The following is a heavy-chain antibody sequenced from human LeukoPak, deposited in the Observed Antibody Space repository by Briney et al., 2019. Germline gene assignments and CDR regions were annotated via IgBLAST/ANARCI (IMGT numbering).Heavy chain of an antibody. CDR2: ISYDGSNK. D-gene: IGHD3-9*01. CDR3: ARNSDDILTGYCLDY. V-gene: IGHV3-30*04. Sequence: GRSLRLSCAASGFTFSSYAMHWVRQAPGKGLEWVAVISYDGSNKYYADSVKGRFTISRDNSKNTLYLQMNSLRAKDTAVYYCARNSDDILTGYCLDYWGQGTLATVSS. CDR1: GFTFSSYA. J-gene: IGHJ4*02.